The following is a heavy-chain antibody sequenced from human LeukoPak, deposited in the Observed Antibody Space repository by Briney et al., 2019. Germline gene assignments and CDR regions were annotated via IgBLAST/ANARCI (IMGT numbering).Heavy chain of an antibody. Sequence: SETLSLTCSVSGGSISSGDYYWSWIRQPPGKGLEWIGYIYYSGSTYYNPSLKSRVTISVDTSKNQFSLKLSSVTAADTAVYYCARGSPDYYDSSGVVVDIWGQGTMVTVSS. CDR1: GGSISSGDYY. CDR2: IYYSGST. J-gene: IGHJ3*02. CDR3: ARGSPDYYDSSGVVVDI. V-gene: IGHV4-30-4*01. D-gene: IGHD3-22*01.